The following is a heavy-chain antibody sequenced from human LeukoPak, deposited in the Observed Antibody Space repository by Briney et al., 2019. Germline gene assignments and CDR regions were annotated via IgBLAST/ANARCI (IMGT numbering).Heavy chain of an antibody. CDR1: GYTFTGYY. CDR3: ARDSGITGTTSSSDY. Sequence: ASVKVSCKASGYTFTGYYMHWVRQAPGQGLEWMGRINPNSGGTNYAHKFQGRVTMTRDTSISTAYMELSRLGSDGTAVYYCARDSGITGTTSSSDYWGQGTLVTVSS. J-gene: IGHJ4*02. CDR2: INPNSGGT. D-gene: IGHD1-7*01. V-gene: IGHV1-2*06.